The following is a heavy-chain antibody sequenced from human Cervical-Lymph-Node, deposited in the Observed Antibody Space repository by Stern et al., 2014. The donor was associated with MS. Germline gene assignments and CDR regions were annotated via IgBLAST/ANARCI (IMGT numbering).Heavy chain of an antibody. J-gene: IGHJ4*02. V-gene: IGHV3-53*01. CDR1: GFTVSSSY. CDR3: ARVGRGYISGYSFDY. CDR2: IHNGGAT. D-gene: IGHD5-18*01. Sequence: EVHLVESGGGLIQPGGSLRLSCAASGFTVSSSYMSWVRQAPGKGLEWVSAIHNGGATYYADSVKGRFTISRDNSKNTLYFQMSSLRAEDTAVYYCARVGRGYISGYSFDYRAQGTLVTVSS.